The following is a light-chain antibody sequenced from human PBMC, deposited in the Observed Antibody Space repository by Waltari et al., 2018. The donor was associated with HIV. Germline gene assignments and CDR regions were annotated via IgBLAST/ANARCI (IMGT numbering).Light chain of an antibody. J-gene: IGLJ2*01. V-gene: IGLV2-23*02. CDR3: CSYAGSSTYVL. CDR2: EVN. Sequence: QSPLTPPASVSRWPGHSIPIPCPVTRSAVCYYNLHSWYQQPPGKPPKLIIYEVNKRPSGVSNRFSGSKSGNTASLTISGLQAEDEADYYCCSYAGSSTYVLFGGGTQLTVL. CDR1: RSAVCYYNL.